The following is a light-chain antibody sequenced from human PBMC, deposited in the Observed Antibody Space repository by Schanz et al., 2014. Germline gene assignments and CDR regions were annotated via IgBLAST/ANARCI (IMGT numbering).Light chain of an antibody. Sequence: QSVLTQPPSVSGAPGQGVTISCTGSASNIGAGYDVHWYQQVPGTAPKPLIFDNTNRPSGVPDRFSGSKSGPSASLAITGLQAEDEADYYCQSYDSSLSEWVFGGGTKLTVL. CDR3: QSYDSSLSEWV. J-gene: IGLJ3*02. CDR2: DNT. V-gene: IGLV1-40*01. CDR1: ASNIGAGYD.